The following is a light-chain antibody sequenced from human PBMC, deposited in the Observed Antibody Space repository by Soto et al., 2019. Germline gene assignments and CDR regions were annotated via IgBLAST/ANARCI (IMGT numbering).Light chain of an antibody. CDR1: QSVRSN. V-gene: IGKV3-15*01. Sequence: EIVMTQSPATLSVSPGERATLSCRASQSVRSNLARYQHKPGQAPRPLIYGASTRATGIPARFSGSGSWTEFTLTSSGLQSEDFAVYYCQQYYNWPPLTCGGGTKVEIK. J-gene: IGKJ4*01. CDR2: GAS. CDR3: QQYYNWPPLT.